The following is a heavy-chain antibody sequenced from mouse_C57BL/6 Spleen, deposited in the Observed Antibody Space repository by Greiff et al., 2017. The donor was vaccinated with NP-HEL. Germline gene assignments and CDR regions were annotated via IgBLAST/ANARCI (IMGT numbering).Heavy chain of an antibody. Sequence: VKLVESGAELVRPGTSVKMSCKASGYTFTNYWIGWAKQRPGHGLEWIGDIYPGGGYTNYNEKFKGKATLTADKSSSTAYMQFSSLTSEDSAIYYCARGERYFDVWGTGTTVTVSS. J-gene: IGHJ1*03. V-gene: IGHV1-63*01. CDR3: ARGERYFDV. CDR2: IYPGGGYT. CDR1: GYTFTNYW.